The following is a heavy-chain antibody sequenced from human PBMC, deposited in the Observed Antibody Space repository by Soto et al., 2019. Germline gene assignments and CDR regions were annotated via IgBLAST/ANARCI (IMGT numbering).Heavy chain of an antibody. CDR2: IYYSGST. D-gene: IGHD5-18*01. Sequence: QVQLQESGPGLVKPSQTLSLTCTVSGGSISSGGYYWSLIRQHPGKGLEWIGYIYYSGSTYYNPSLKSRVTISVDTSKNQFSLKLSSVTAADTAVYYCTAGYSYAEGPFYYYGMDVWGQGTTVTVSS. J-gene: IGHJ6*02. CDR3: TAGYSYAEGPFYYYGMDV. CDR1: GGSISSGGYY. V-gene: IGHV4-31*03.